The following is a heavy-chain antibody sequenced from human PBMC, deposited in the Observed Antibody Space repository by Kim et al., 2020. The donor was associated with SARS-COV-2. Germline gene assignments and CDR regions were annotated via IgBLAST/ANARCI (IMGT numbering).Heavy chain of an antibody. J-gene: IGHJ4*02. V-gene: IGHV3-23*01. Sequence: GGSLRLSCTASGFTFNTYAMSWVRQAPGKGLEWVSGLSGSGGDTYYADAVKGRFTISRDNSKNTLYLQMSSLRAEDTAVYYCAKFRGYNYPSLAFDYWGQGTQVTVSS. CDR2: LSGSGGDT. D-gene: IGHD5-18*01. CDR1: GFTFNTYA. CDR3: AKFRGYNYPSLAFDY.